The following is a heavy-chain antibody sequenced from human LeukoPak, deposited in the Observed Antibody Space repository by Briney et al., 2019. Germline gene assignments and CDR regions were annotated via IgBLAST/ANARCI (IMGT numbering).Heavy chain of an antibody. CDR2: INPNSGDT. J-gene: IGHJ4*02. Sequence: GASVKVSCKASGYTFTGYYMNWVRQAPGQGLEWMGWINPNSGDTSYAQKFQGRVTMTRDTSISTAYMDLSRLRSDDTAVYYCARAQYYYPHHYYVYWGQGTLVTVSS. CDR1: GYTFTGYY. D-gene: IGHD3-10*01. V-gene: IGHV1-2*02. CDR3: ARAQYYYPHHYYVY.